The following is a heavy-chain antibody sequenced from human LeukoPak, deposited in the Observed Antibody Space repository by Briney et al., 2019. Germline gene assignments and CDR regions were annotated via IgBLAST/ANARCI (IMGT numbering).Heavy chain of an antibody. CDR1: GFTFSSYG. CDR2: ISYDGSNK. Sequence: GGSLRLSCAASGFTFSSYGMHWVRQAPGKGLEGVAVISYDGSNKYYADSVKGRFTISRDNSKNTLYLQMNSLRAEDTAVYYCAKDQYSGSYYVRGFDYWGQGTLVTVSS. D-gene: IGHD1-26*01. CDR3: AKDQYSGSYYVRGFDY. J-gene: IGHJ4*02. V-gene: IGHV3-30*18.